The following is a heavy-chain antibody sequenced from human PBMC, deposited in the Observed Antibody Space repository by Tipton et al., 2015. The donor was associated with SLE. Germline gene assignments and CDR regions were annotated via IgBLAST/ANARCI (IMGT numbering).Heavy chain of an antibody. CDR1: GGSFSGYY. J-gene: IGHJ4*02. CDR3: ARDRGSPSAVDY. CDR2: INDSGST. V-gene: IGHV4-34*01. D-gene: IGHD6-13*01. Sequence: TLSLTCAVYGGSFSGYYWSWIRQTPGKGLEWIGDINDSGSTNYNPSLKSRVTISVDTSKNQFSLKLSSVTAADTAVYYCARDRGSPSAVDYWGQGTLVTVSS.